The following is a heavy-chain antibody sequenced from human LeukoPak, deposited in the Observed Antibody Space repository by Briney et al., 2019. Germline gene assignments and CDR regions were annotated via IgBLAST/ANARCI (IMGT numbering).Heavy chain of an antibody. CDR3: ARGLGGSYAGSHFDY. Sequence: PGGSLRLSCVASGFNFSNFGMTWVRQAPGKGLEWVSGISSSGFTAYYGDSVKGRFTISRDNSKNTLYLQMNSLRAEDTAVYYCARGLGGSYAGSHFDYWGQGTLVTVSS. V-gene: IGHV3-23*01. D-gene: IGHD1-26*01. CDR1: GFNFSNFG. CDR2: ISSSGFTA. J-gene: IGHJ4*02.